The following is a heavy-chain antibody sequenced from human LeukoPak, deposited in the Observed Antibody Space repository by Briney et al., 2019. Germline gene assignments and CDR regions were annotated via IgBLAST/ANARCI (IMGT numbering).Heavy chain of an antibody. CDR1: GYTFTGYY. CDR2: INPNSGGT. Sequence: ASVKVSCKASGYTFTGYYMHWVRQAPGQGLEWMGWINPNSGGTNYAQKFQGRVTMTRDTSISTAYMELSRLRSDDTAVYYCARPASGDYTYYYYMDVWGKGPRSPSP. J-gene: IGHJ6*03. CDR3: ARPASGDYTYYYYMDV. V-gene: IGHV1-2*02. D-gene: IGHD4-17*01.